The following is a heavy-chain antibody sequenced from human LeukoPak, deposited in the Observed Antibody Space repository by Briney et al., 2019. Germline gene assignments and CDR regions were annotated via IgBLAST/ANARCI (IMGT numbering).Heavy chain of an antibody. CDR3: ARGPSSGWYPFSDKYYFDY. CDR2: INTNTGNP. J-gene: IGHJ4*02. D-gene: IGHD6-19*01. CDR1: GYTFTSYA. Sequence: ASVKVSCKASGYTFTSYAMNWVRQAPGQGLEWMGWINTNTGNPTYAQGFTGRFVFSFDTSVSTAYLQISSLKAEDTAVYYCARGPSSGWYPFSDKYYFDYWGQGTLVTVSS. V-gene: IGHV7-4-1*02.